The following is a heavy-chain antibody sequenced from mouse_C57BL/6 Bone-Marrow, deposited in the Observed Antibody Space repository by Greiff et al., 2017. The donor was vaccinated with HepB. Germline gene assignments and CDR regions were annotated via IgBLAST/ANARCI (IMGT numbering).Heavy chain of an antibody. D-gene: IGHD2-3*01. CDR3: ARHGGGVDGSVDY. V-gene: IGHV5-6*01. Sequence: EVQVVESGGDLVKPGGSLKLSCAASGFTFSSYGMSWVRQTPDKRLEWVATISSGGSYTYYPDSVKGRFTISRDNAKNTLYLQMSSLKSEDTAMYYCARHGGGVDGSVDYWGQGTTLTVSS. CDR2: ISSGGSYT. CDR1: GFTFSSYG. J-gene: IGHJ2*01.